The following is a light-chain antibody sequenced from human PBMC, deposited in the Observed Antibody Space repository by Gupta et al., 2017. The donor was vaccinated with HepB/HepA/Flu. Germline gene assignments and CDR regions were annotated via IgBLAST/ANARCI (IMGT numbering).Light chain of an antibody. CDR3: QQSYRNPPT. V-gene: IGKV1-39*01. CDR2: AAS. J-gene: IGKJ1*01. CDR1: QSINSY. Sequence: DIQMTQSPSSLSASVGDRVTITCRASQSINSYLNWYQHKPGKAPKLLIYAASTLQSGVPSRCSGSGSGTDFTLTISSLQPEDFATYYCQQSYRNPPTLGQGTKVEIK.